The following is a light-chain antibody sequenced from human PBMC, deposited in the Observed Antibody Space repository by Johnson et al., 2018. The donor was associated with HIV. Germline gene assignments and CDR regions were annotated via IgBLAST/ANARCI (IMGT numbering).Light chain of an antibody. Sequence: QSVLTQPPSVSAAPGQKVTISCSGSSSNIGNNYVSWYQHLPGTAPKLLIYDNNTRPSGIPDRFSGSKSGTSATLGITGLQTGDEADYYCGTWDSSLRVGFFGTGTKVTVL. V-gene: IGLV1-51*01. J-gene: IGLJ1*01. CDR2: DNN. CDR1: SSNIGNNY. CDR3: GTWDSSLRVGF.